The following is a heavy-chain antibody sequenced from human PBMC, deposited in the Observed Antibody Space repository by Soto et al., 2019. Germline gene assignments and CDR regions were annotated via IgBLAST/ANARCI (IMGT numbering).Heavy chain of an antibody. CDR2: LYYSGST. Sequence: SETLSLTCTVSGVSISSGGYYWSWIRQHPGKGLEWIGYLYYSGSTYYNPSLKSRVTISVDTSKNQFSLKLSSVTAADTAVYYCASGTEVSPSWDVWGQGTTVTVSS. CDR1: GVSISSGGYY. V-gene: IGHV4-31*03. CDR3: ASGTEVSPSWDV. J-gene: IGHJ6*02. D-gene: IGHD1-26*01.